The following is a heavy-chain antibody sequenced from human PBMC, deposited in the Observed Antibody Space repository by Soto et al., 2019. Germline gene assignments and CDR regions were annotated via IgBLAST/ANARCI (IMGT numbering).Heavy chain of an antibody. CDR2: ISWNSGSI. J-gene: IGHJ3*02. CDR1: GFTFDDYA. Sequence: GGSLRLSCAASGFTFDDYAMHWVRQAPGKGLEWVSGISWNSGSIGYADSVKGRFTISRDNAMNSLYLQVNSLRAEDTAWYYCAKDIYYGSGTESWAFDIWGQGTMVTVSS. CDR3: AKDIYYGSGTESWAFDI. V-gene: IGHV3-9*01. D-gene: IGHD3-10*01.